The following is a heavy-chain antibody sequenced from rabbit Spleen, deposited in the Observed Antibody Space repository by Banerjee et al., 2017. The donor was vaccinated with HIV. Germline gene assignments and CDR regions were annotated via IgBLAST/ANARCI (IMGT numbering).Heavy chain of an antibody. J-gene: IGHJ3*01. D-gene: IGHD2-1*01. V-gene: IGHV1S47*01. CDR3: VRDSDDYGDYNRLDL. Sequence: EQLVEAGGGLVQPRGYLKLSCEASGFDFSTYGVSWVRHAPGKGLEWIGYIDAVFGSTYYARSVNGRFTISSNNAQNTLYLQLNSLTAADTATYFCVRDSDDYGDYNRLDLWGQGTLVPVS. CDR1: GFDFSTYG. CDR2: IDAVFGST.